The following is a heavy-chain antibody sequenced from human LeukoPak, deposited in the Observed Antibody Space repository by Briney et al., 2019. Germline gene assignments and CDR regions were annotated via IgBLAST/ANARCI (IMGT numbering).Heavy chain of an antibody. Sequence: PGGSLRLSCAASGFTFSSYGMHWGRQAPGRGLEWVAFIRYDGSNKYYADSVKGRFTISRDNSKNTLYLQMNSLRAEDTAVYYCAKDKKGIAAAGIPDYWGQGTLVTVSS. CDR1: GFTFSSYG. V-gene: IGHV3-30*02. CDR3: AKDKKGIAAAGIPDY. D-gene: IGHD6-13*01. J-gene: IGHJ4*02. CDR2: IRYDGSNK.